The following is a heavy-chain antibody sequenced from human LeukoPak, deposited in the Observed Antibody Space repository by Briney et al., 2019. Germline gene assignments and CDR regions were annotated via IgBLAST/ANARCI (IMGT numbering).Heavy chain of an antibody. CDR2: IYYSGST. D-gene: IGHD3-22*01. Sequence: SSETLSLTCTVSGGSISSGGYYWSWIRQHPGKGLEWIGYIYYSGSTYYNPSLKSRVTISVDTSKNQFSLKLSSVTAADTAVYYCASGYYDSSGYYRDYWGQGTLVTVSS. CDR3: ASGYYDSSGYYRDY. V-gene: IGHV4-31*03. CDR1: GGSISSGGYY. J-gene: IGHJ4*02.